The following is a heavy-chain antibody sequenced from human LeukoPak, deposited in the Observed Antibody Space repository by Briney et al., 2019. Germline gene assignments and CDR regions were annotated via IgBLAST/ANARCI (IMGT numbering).Heavy chain of an antibody. J-gene: IGHJ6*03. CDR1: GFPFSSNY. Sequence: PGGSLSLSCTASGFPFSSNYMSWVRRAPGKGLEWVSLIYSGGRTYHADSVMGRFNISRDNSKKTLYLQMNSLSAEDSAVYYCASKLGSYCSGSNCHNYYYYMDVWGKGTTVTVSS. D-gene: IGHD2-15*01. CDR2: IYSGGRT. V-gene: IGHV3-53*01. CDR3: ASKLGSYCSGSNCHNYYYYMDV.